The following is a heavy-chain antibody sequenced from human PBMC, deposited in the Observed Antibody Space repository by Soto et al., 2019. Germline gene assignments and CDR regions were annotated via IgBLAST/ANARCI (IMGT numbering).Heavy chain of an antibody. CDR3: ARGGMVIIPTATAFDY. CDR2: IYASGST. CDR1: GGSISPYY. J-gene: IGHJ4*02. Sequence: PSETLSLTCSVSGGSISPYYWSWIRQPAGKGLEWIERIYASGSTNYNPSLKSRVTMSVATSKNQFSLKLTSVTAADTATYYCARGGMVIIPTATAFDYWGQGTLVTVSS. V-gene: IGHV4-4*07. D-gene: IGHD1-1*01.